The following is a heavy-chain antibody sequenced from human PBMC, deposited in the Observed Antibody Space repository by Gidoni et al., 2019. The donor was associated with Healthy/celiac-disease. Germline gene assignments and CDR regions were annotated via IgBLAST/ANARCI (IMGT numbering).Heavy chain of an antibody. D-gene: IGHD6-19*01. CDR1: GFTFSSYA. V-gene: IGHV3-30-3*01. CDR2: ISYDGSNK. CDR3: ARGSSGWWGYFDY. Sequence: QVQLVESGGGVVQPGRSLRLSCAASGFTFSSYAMHWVRQAPGKGLEWVAVISYDGSNKYYADSVKGRFTISRDNSKNTLYLQMNSLRAEDTAVYYCARGSSGWWGYFDYWGQGTLVTVSS. J-gene: IGHJ4*02.